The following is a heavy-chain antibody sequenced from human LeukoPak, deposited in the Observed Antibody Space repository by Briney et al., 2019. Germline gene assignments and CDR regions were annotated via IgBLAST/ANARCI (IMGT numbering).Heavy chain of an antibody. V-gene: IGHV1-18*01. J-gene: IGHJ4*02. CDR1: GYTFTNYG. CDR3: TRGAVSTTTAGGIDY. Sequence: ASVKVSCKASGYTFTNYGISWVRQAPGQGLEWMGWISAYSGYTHYAQKIQGRVTVTTEASTSTAYMELRSLTSYDTAVYYCTRGAVSTTTAGGIDYWGQGTLVTVSS. D-gene: IGHD5/OR15-5a*01. CDR2: ISAYSGYT.